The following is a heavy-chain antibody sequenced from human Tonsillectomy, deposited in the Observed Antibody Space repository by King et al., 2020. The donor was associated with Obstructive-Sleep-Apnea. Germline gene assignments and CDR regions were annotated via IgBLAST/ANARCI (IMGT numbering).Heavy chain of an antibody. CDR3: AKARVGYCSSTSCYAAEYFQP. D-gene: IGHD2-2*01. CDR1: GFTFSNYG. J-gene: IGHJ1*01. CDR2: ISYDGSNK. Sequence: VQLVESGGGVVQPGRSLRLSCAASGFTFSNYGMHWVRQAPGKGLEWVALISYDGSNKYYADSVKGRFTISRDNSKNTLYLQMNSLRAEDTAVYYCAKARVGYCSSTSCYAAEYFQPWGQGTLVTVSS. V-gene: IGHV3-30*18.